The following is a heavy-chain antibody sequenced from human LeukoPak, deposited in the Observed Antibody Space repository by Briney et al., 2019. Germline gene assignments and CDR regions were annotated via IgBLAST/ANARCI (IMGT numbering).Heavy chain of an antibody. CDR3: ARDHDSSGYSDY. V-gene: IGHV1-46*01. CDR1: GYTFTSYA. CDR2: INPSGGST. J-gene: IGHJ4*02. D-gene: IGHD3-22*01. Sequence: ASVTVSCKASGYTFTSYAMNWVRQAPGQGLEWMGIINPSGGSTSYAQKFQGRVTMTRDTSTSTVYMELSSLRSEDTAVYYCARDHDSSGYSDYWGQGTLVTVSS.